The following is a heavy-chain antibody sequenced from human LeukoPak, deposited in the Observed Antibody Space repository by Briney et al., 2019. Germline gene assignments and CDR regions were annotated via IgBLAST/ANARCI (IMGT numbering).Heavy chain of an antibody. CDR1: GGTFSSYA. CDR3: MAWGDDYGGNFDY. Sequence: ASVKVSCKASGGTFSSYAISWVRQAPGQGLEWMGGIIPIFGTANYAQKFQDRVTITTDESTSTAYMELSSLRSEDTAVYYCMAWGDDYGGNFDYWGQGTLVTVSS. CDR2: IIPIFGTA. J-gene: IGHJ4*02. D-gene: IGHD4-23*01. V-gene: IGHV1-69*05.